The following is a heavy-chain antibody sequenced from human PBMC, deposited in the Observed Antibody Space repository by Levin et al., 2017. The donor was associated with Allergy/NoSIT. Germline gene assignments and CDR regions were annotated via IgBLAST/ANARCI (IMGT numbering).Heavy chain of an antibody. Sequence: SETLSLTCTVSGGSISSGGYYWSWIRQHPGKGLEWIGYIYYSGSTYYNPSLKSRVTISVDTSKNQFSLKLSSVTAADTAVYYCAREITHSVLAAYPDAFDIWGQGTMVTVSS. CDR2: IYYSGST. D-gene: IGHD5/OR15-5a*01. CDR1: GGSISSGGYY. V-gene: IGHV4-31*03. J-gene: IGHJ3*02. CDR3: AREITHSVLAAYPDAFDI.